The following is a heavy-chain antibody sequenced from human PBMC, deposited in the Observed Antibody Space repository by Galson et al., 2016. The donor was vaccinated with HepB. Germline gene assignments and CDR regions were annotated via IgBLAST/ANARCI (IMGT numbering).Heavy chain of an antibody. V-gene: IGHV4-31*03. CDR1: GGSISRGGYY. J-gene: IGHJ5*02. Sequence: TLSLTCTVSGGSISRGGYYWSWIRQHPGKGLEWIGYIYYSGSTSYNPSPKSRVTISVDTSKRQFSLKLSSVTAAETAVYYCAREARSGGVNWFDPWGQGTLVTVSS. CDR3: AREARSGGVNWFDP. CDR2: IYYSGST. D-gene: IGHD2-15*01.